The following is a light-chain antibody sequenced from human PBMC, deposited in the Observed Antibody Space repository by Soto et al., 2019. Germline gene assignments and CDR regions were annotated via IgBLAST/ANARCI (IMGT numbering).Light chain of an antibody. V-gene: IGKV3-11*01. CDR1: QSVSNY. CDR3: HQRINWPTT. CDR2: GAS. J-gene: IGKJ5*01. Sequence: EIVLTQSPATLSLSPGERDTLSCRASQSVSNYLAWYQQNPSQAPRLLISGASNRATGIPARFSDSGSVTDFTLTIISPEPEEFAIYYCHQRINWPTTFGQGTQLEIK.